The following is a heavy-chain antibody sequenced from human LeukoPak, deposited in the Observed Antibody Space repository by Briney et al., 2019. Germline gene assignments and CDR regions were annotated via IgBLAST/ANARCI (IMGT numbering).Heavy chain of an antibody. J-gene: IGHJ4*02. V-gene: IGHV4-59*08. CDR1: GGSISSYY. D-gene: IGHD2-2*01. CDR3: ARQRDCSSTSCHQTFDY. Sequence: SETLSLTCTVSGGSISSYYWSWIRQPPGKGLEWIGYIYYSGSTNYNPSLKSRVTISVGTSKNQFSLKLRSVTAADTAVYYCARQRDCSSTSCHQTFDYWGQGTLVTVSS. CDR2: IYYSGST.